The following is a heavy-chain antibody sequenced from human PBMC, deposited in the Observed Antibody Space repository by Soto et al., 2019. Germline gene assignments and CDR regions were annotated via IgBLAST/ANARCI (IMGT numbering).Heavy chain of an antibody. V-gene: IGHV3-30*18. J-gene: IGHJ1*01. CDR2: ISYDGSNK. D-gene: IGHD3-22*01. Sequence: VQLVESGGGVVQPGRSLRLSCAASGFTFSSYGMHWVRQAPGKGLEWVAVISYDGSNKYYADSVKGRFTISRDNSKNTLYLQMNSLRAEDTAVYYCAKGRITMIVVPFQHWGQGTLVTVSS. CDR3: AKGRITMIVVPFQH. CDR1: GFTFSSYG.